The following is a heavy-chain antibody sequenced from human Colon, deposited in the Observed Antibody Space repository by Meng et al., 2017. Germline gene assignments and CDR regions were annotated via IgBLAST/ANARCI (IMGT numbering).Heavy chain of an antibody. V-gene: IGHV3-15*01. CDR1: IFMSAAAW. CDR3: TDGRTL. D-gene: IGHD4-23*01. Sequence: ELHLGEVGGGLVKSGGSLRLSCAASIFMSAAAWMSWVRQAPGKGLEWVGHIKARTDGGTTDYAAPVKDRFIMSRDDSKTTLYLQMNSLKSEDTAVYFCTDGRTLWGQGTMVTVSS. CDR2: IKARTDGGTT. J-gene: IGHJ3*01.